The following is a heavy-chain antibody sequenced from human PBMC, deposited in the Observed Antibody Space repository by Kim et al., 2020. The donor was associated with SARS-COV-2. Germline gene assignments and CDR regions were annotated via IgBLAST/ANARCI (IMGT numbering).Heavy chain of an antibody. CDR3: ASEGDYYDSSGYYVHFNN. CDR2: IIPIFGTA. V-gene: IGHV1-69*13. Sequence: SVKVSCKASGGTFSSYAISWVRQAPGQGLEWMGGIIPIFGTANYVQKFQGRVTITADESTSTAYMELSSLRSEDTAVYYCASEGDYYDSSGYYVHFNNWGQGTLVTVSS. D-gene: IGHD3-22*01. J-gene: IGHJ4*02. CDR1: GGTFSSYA.